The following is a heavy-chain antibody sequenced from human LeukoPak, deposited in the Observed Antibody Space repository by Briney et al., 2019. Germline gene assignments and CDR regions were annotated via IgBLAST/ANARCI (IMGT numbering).Heavy chain of an antibody. D-gene: IGHD4-17*01. CDR1: GFTVSSNY. V-gene: IGHV3-66*01. CDR2: IYSGGTT. Sequence: GGSLRLSCLVSGFTVSSNYMSWVRQTPGKGLEWVSVIYSGGTTNYADSVKGRFTIYRDTSKNTLYLQMNSLRVEDTAVYYCASKLTTGSWGQGTLVTVSS. CDR3: ASKLTTGS. J-gene: IGHJ5*02.